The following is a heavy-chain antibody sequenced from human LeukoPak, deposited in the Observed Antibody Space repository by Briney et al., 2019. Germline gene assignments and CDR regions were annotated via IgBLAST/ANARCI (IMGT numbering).Heavy chain of an antibody. Sequence: ASVKVSCKASGGTFSSYAISWVRQAPGQGLEWMGRIIPILGIANYAQKFQGRVTITADKSTSTAYMELSSLRSEDTAVYYCARDGVTTVVTPPLYFDYSGQGTLGTLSS. D-gene: IGHD4-23*01. CDR1: GGTFSSYA. CDR3: ARDGVTTVVTPPLYFDY. J-gene: IGHJ4*02. CDR2: IIPILGIA. V-gene: IGHV1-69*04.